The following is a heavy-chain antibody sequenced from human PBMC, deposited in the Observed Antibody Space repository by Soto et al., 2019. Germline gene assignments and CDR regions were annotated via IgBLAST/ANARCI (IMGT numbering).Heavy chain of an antibody. CDR1: GGTFSTSS. J-gene: IGHJ4*02. CDR3: ARDVVRSTAGDS. V-gene: IGHV1-69*01. CDR2: IITIFTRT. Sequence: QLQLVQSGTEVKEPGSSVKVSCKASGGTFSTSSFVWVRQGPGQGLECMGGIITIFTRTNFAQKFQGRVTFSADESTRTTDMELRSLTSEDTAIYDGARDVVRSTAGDSWGQGTLVTVSS. D-gene: IGHD2-15*01.